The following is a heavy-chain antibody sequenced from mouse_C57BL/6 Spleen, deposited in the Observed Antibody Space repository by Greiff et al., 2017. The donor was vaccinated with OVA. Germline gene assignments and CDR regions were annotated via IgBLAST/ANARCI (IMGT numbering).Heavy chain of an antibody. V-gene: IGHV5-17*01. J-gene: IGHJ4*01. CDR1: GFTFSDYG. CDR3: ARRAGFENAMDY. D-gene: IGHD3-1*01. CDR2: ISSGSSTI. Sequence: EVKLMESGGGLVKPGGSLKLSCAASGFTFSDYGMHWVRQAPEKGLEWVAYISSGSSTIYYADTVKGRFTISRDNAKNTLFLQMTSLRSEDTAMYYCARRAGFENAMDYWGQGTSVTVSS.